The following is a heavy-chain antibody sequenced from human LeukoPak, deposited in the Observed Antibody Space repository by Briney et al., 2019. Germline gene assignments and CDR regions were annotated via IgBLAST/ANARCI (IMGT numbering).Heavy chain of an antibody. V-gene: IGHV3-48*02. Sequence: GWALPVSRLASGFTFLSYSMHWVRQAPGKGLAWVSYISSTSSTIYYADSVKGRFTISRDNAKNSLYLQMNSLRDEDTAVYYCARAAPYYYDSSGHSAFDSWGQGTMVSVSA. CDR3: ARAAPYYYDSSGHSAFDS. J-gene: IGHJ3*02. CDR1: GFTFLSYS. D-gene: IGHD3-22*01. CDR2: ISSTSSTI.